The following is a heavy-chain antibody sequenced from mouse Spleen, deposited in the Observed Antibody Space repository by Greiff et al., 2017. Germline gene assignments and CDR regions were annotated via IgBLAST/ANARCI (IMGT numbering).Heavy chain of an antibody. CDR2: ISDGGSYT. CDR1: GFTFSDYY. D-gene: IGHD2-4*01. J-gene: IGHJ4*01. Sequence: EVMLVESGGGLVKPGGSLKLSCAASGFTFSDYYMYWVRQTPEKRLEWVATISDGGSYTYYPDSVKGRFTISRDNAKNNLYLQMSSLKSEDTAMYYCARDRRLRRYAMDYWGQGTSVTVSS. V-gene: IGHV5-4*02. CDR3: ARDRRLRRYAMDY.